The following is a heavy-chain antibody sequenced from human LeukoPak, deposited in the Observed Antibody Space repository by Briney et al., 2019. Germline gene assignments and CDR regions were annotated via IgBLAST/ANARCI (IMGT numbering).Heavy chain of an antibody. Sequence: GGSLRLSCAASEFTFSSYGMHWVRQAPGKGLEWVAVISYDGSNKYYADTVKGRFTISRDNSKNTLYLQMNSLRAEDTAVYYCAKDRLGALYYYDSSGCYRLDYWGQGTLVTVSS. CDR1: EFTFSSYG. D-gene: IGHD3-22*01. J-gene: IGHJ4*02. V-gene: IGHV3-30*18. CDR2: ISYDGSNK. CDR3: AKDRLGALYYYDSSGCYRLDY.